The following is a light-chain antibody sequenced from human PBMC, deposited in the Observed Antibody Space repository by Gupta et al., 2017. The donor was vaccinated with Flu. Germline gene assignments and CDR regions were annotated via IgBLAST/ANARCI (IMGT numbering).Light chain of an antibody. V-gene: IGKV3-11*01. CDR1: QGIDNY. Sequence: EIVLTQSPATLSLSPGERATLSCRASQGIDNYLAWYQQKPGQAPRLLIYDASNRATGIPARLSGSGSGTDFIFTISSLEPEDFAVYYCLQRTFPITLGGGTKVEIK. CDR3: LQRTFPIT. J-gene: IGKJ4*01. CDR2: DAS.